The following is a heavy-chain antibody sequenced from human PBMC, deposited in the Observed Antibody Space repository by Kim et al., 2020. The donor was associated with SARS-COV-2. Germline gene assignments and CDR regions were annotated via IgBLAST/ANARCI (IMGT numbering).Heavy chain of an antibody. CDR1: GFTFTTYT. Sequence: GGSLRLSCAASGFTFTTYTMIWVRQAPGKGLEWVSCITTSSNYINYADSVKGRFTISRDNAKNSLYLQMNSLRAEDTAVYYCATYRQYSSPLDYWGQGTLVTVSS. CDR2: ITTSSNYI. CDR3: ATYRQYSSPLDY. V-gene: IGHV3-21*01. J-gene: IGHJ4*02. D-gene: IGHD3-22*01.